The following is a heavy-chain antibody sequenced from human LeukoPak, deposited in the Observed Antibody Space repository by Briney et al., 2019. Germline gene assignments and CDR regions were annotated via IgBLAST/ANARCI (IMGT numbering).Heavy chain of an antibody. CDR1: GFTFSSYW. CDR2: IKQDGSEK. J-gene: IGHJ3*02. Sequence: PGGSLRLSCAASGFTFSSYWMSWVRQAPGKGLEWVANIKQDGSEKYYVDSVKGRFTSSRDNAKNSLYLQMSSLRVEDTAVYYCAKGIAAAGIPRAFDIWGQGTMVTVSS. V-gene: IGHV3-7*01. CDR3: AKGIAAAGIPRAFDI. D-gene: IGHD6-13*01.